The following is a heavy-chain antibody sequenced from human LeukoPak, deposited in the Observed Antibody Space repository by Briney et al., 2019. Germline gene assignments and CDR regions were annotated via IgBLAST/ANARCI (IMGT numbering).Heavy chain of an antibody. V-gene: IGHV3-7*04. J-gene: IGHJ4*02. D-gene: IGHD5-24*01. CDR2: IKQDGSKK. CDR3: TRVGYIDEGIDY. Sequence: GGSLRLSCVASGFPFSSYWMTWVRQAPGKGLEWAANIKQDGSKKSYVDSVKGRFTIPRDNAKNSLYLQMNSLRAEDTAIYYCTRVGYIDEGIDYWGQGTLVTVSS. CDR1: GFPFSSYW.